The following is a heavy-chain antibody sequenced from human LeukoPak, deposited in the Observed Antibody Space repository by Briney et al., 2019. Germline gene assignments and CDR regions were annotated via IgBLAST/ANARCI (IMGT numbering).Heavy chain of an antibody. V-gene: IGHV4-61*01. Sequence: PSETLSLTCTVSGGSVSSGSYYWSWIRQPPGKGLEWIGYIYYSGSTNYNPSLKSRVTMSVDTSKNQFSLKLSSVTAADTAVYYCAREEKATSYYFDYWGQGTLVTVSS. J-gene: IGHJ4*02. CDR2: IYYSGST. CDR3: AREEKATSYYFDY. CDR1: GGSVSSGSYY. D-gene: IGHD5-24*01.